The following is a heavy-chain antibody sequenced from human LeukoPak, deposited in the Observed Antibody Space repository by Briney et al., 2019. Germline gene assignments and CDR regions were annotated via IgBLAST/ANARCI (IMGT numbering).Heavy chain of an antibody. CDR3: AKLPGGPRWELFSDY. CDR1: GFTFSSYA. J-gene: IGHJ4*02. Sequence: GGSLRLSCAASGFTFSSYAMHWVRQAPGKGLEWVSAISGSGGSTYYADSVKGRFTISRDNSKNTLYLQMNSLRAEDTAVYYCAKLPGGPRWELFSDYWGQGTLVTVSS. CDR2: ISGSGGST. D-gene: IGHD1-26*01. V-gene: IGHV3-23*01.